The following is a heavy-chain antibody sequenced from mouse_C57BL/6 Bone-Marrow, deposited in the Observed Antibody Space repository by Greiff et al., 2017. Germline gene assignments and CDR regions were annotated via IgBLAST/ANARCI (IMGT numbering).Heavy chain of an antibody. V-gene: IGHV1-18*01. CDR2: INTNNGGT. D-gene: IGHD1-1*01. J-gene: IGHJ4*01. CDR3: ARQNPPITSYAMDY. Sequence: EVQLQQSGPELVKPGASVKIPCKASGYTFTDYNMDWVKQSHGKSLEWIGDINTNNGGTIYNQKFKGKATLTVDKSSRTAYMELRSLTSEDTAVYYCARQNPPITSYAMDYWGQGTSVTGSS. CDR1: GYTFTDYN.